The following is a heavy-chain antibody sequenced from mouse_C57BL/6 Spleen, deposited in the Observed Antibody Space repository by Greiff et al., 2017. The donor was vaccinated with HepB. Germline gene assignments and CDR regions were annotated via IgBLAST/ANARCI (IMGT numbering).Heavy chain of an antibody. Sequence: VQLQQSDAELVKPGASVKISCKVSGYTFNDHTIHWMKQRPEQGLEWIGYIYPRDGSTKYNETFKGQATLTADKSSSTAYMQINSLTSEDSAVYSFDRLTTVGGDWFADWGQGTLVTVSA. V-gene: IGHV1-78*01. D-gene: IGHD1-1*01. CDR3: DRLTTVGGDWFAD. CDR1: GYTFNDHT. CDR2: IYPRDGST. J-gene: IGHJ3*01.